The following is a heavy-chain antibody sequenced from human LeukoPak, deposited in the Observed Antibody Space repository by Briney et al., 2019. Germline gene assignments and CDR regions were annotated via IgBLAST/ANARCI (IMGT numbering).Heavy chain of an antibody. CDR3: AKDSHSSGYYWDY. CDR2: ISGSGGST. V-gene: IGHV3-23*01. D-gene: IGHD3-22*01. Sequence: GGSLRLSCAASGFTFSSYAMSWVRQAPGKGLEWVSAISGSGGSTYYADSVKGRFTISRDNSKNTLYLQMSSLRAEDTAVYYCAKDSHSSGYYWDYWGQGTLVTVSS. CDR1: GFTFSSYA. J-gene: IGHJ4*02.